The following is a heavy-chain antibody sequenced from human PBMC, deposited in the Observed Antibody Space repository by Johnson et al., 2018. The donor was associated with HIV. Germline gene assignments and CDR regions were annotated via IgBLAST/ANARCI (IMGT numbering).Heavy chain of an antibody. CDR1: GFTFSSYA. Sequence: QVQLVESGGGVVQPGRSLRLSCAASGFTFSSYAMHWVRQAPGKGLEWVAVISYDGSNKYYADSVKGRFTISRDNSKNTLYLQMNSLSAEDTAVYYWARGGRKWGLRGDDAFDIWGQGTMVTVSS. J-gene: IGHJ3*02. CDR3: ARGGRKWGLRGDDAFDI. D-gene: IGHD1-26*01. CDR2: ISYDGSNK. V-gene: IGHV3-30*04.